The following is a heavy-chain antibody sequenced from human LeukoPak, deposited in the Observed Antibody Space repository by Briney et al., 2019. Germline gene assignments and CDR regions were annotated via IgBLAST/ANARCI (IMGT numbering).Heavy chain of an antibody. V-gene: IGHV3-21*01. CDR3: ARGGKIALAGTRSSQYFQH. D-gene: IGHD6-19*01. CDR1: GFTFSTYS. J-gene: IGHJ1*01. CDR2: ISSGSSYI. Sequence: GGSLRLSCAASGFTFSTYSINWVRQAPGKGLEWVSSISSGSSYIYYADSVKGRFTISRDNAKNSLYLQMNSLRVEDTAVYYCARGGKIALAGTRSSQYFQHWGQGTLVTVSS.